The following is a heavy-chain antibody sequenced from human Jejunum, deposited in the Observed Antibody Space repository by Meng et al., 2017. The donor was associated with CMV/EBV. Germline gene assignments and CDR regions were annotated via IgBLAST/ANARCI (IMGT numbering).Heavy chain of an antibody. D-gene: IGHD3/OR15-3a*01. CDR2: KYHSGST. V-gene: IGHV4-61*01. J-gene: IGHJ3*02. CDR3: ARAAGLMIFGLVTNAFDI. Sequence: SGTYYWSWIRQSPGKGLEWIGYKYHSGSTDYNPSLKSRVIISVDTSKNQFSLKLSSVTAADTAVYYCARAAGLMIFGLVTNAFDIWGQGTMVTVSS. CDR1: SGTYY.